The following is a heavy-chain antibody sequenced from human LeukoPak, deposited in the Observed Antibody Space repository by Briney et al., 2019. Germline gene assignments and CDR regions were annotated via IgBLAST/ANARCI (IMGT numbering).Heavy chain of an antibody. CDR1: GYTLTELS. Sequence: ASVKVSCKVSGYTLTELSMHWVRQAPGKGLEWMGGFDPEDGETIYAQKFQGRVTMTEDTSTDTAYMELSSLRSEDTAVYYCATNKAAAGYRTLGQFDYWGQGTLVTVSS. D-gene: IGHD6-13*01. CDR3: ATNKAAAGYRTLGQFDY. V-gene: IGHV1-24*01. CDR2: FDPEDGET. J-gene: IGHJ4*02.